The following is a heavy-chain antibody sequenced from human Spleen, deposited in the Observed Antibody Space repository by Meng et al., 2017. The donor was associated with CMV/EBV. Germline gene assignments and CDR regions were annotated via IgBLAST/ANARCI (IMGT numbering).Heavy chain of an antibody. CDR1: GGTFSSYS. CDR3: AGGYNSRMDY. D-gene: IGHD5-24*01. J-gene: IGHJ4*02. V-gene: IGHV1-69*02. Sequence: VSCKASGGTFSSYSINWVRQAPGQGPEWMGRVLPLLGVANYAQKFQGRVTITADKSTGTADMELTSLRSEDTAVYFCAGGYNSRMDYWGQGTLVTVSS. CDR2: VLPLLGVA.